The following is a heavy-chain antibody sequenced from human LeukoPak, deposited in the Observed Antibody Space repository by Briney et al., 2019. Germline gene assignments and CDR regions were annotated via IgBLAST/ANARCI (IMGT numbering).Heavy chain of an antibody. CDR1: GGSISSYY. Sequence: PSETLSLTCTVSGGSISSYYWSWIRQPPGKGLEWIGYIYYSGSTNYNPSLKSRVTISVDTSKNQFSLKLSSVTAADTAVYYCARSPGGSYADAFDIWGQGTMVTVSS. V-gene: IGHV4-59*08. CDR2: IYYSGST. J-gene: IGHJ3*02. CDR3: ARSPGGSYADAFDI. D-gene: IGHD2-15*01.